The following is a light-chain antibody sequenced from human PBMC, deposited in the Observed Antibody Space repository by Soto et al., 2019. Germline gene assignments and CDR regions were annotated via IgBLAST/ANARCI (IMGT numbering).Light chain of an antibody. CDR3: AAWDDSLSKDV. J-gene: IGLJ1*01. Sequence: QSVLTQPPSASGTPGQRVTISCYGSSSNIGSNTVNWYQQLPGTAPKVLIYSNNERPSGDPDRFSGSKSGTSASLAISGLQSEYEADYYCAAWDDSLSKDVFGTGTKLTVL. CDR2: SNN. V-gene: IGLV1-44*01. CDR1: SSNIGSNT.